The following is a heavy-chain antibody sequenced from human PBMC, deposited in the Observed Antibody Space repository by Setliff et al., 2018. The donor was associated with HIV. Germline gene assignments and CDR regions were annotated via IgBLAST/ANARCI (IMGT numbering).Heavy chain of an antibody. J-gene: IGHJ4*02. V-gene: IGHV4-34*01. CDR1: NASLSDYH. CDR3: ARNTLVGATVNYFDY. CDR2: VNHSGDA. D-gene: IGHD1-26*01. Sequence: PSETLSLTCAVYNASLSDYHWNWIRQVPEKGLEWIGEVNHSGDANYNPSLESRVTIWLDTSKNQFSLRLTSVTAADTAVYYCARNTLVGATVNYFDYWGQGTLVTVSS.